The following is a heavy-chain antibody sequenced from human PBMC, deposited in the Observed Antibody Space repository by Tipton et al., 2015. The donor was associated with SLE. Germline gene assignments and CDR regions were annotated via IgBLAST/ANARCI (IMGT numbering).Heavy chain of an antibody. V-gene: IGHV4-34*01. CDR3: ARCMGTGDLPLDY. CDR1: GGSFSDYY. CDR2: INHSVST. Sequence: TLSLTCAVSGGSFSDYYWTWIRQPPGKGLEWIGEINHSVSTNYNPSLKSRVTISADTSKNQFSLKLSSVTAADTALYYCARCMGTGDLPLDYWGQGILVTVSS. D-gene: IGHD7-27*01. J-gene: IGHJ4*02.